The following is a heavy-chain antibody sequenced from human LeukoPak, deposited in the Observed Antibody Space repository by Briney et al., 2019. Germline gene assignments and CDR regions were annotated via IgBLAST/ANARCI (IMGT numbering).Heavy chain of an antibody. CDR3: AKVSITALDY. Sequence: GGSLRLSCTASGFTFSSYGMHWVRQAPGKGLEWVAFIRHDGSYKYYADSVKGRFTISRDDSKNTLYLQMNSLRAEDTAMYYCAKVSITALDYWGQGTLVTVSS. J-gene: IGHJ4*02. CDR1: GFTFSSYG. CDR2: IRHDGSYK. D-gene: IGHD1-20*01. V-gene: IGHV3-30*02.